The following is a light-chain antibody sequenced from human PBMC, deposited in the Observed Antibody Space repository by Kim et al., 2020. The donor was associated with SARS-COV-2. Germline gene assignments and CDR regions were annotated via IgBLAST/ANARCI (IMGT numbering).Light chain of an antibody. V-gene: IGLV6-57*03. Sequence: GKTLTRSAPRSRGSIDHNFVRWYQQRPGGVPTTVIYEDDQRPSGVSDRFSGSIDNSSNSASLTISGLRTEDEADYYCQSYNRDNVIFGGGTQLTVL. CDR3: QSYNRDNVI. J-gene: IGLJ2*01. CDR1: RGSIDHNF. CDR2: EDD.